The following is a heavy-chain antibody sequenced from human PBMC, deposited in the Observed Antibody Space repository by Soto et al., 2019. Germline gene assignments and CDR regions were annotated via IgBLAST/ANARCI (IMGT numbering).Heavy chain of an antibody. CDR3: ASGPYYYYYMDV. Sequence: QVQLVQSGAEVKKPGASVKVSCKASGYTFTSYDINWVRQATGQGLEWMGWMNPNSGNTGYARNFQGRVTMTRNTSISTAYMELSSLRSEDTAVYYGASGPYYYYYMDVWGKWTTVTVSS. CDR1: GYTFTSYD. V-gene: IGHV1-8*01. CDR2: MNPNSGNT. J-gene: IGHJ6*03.